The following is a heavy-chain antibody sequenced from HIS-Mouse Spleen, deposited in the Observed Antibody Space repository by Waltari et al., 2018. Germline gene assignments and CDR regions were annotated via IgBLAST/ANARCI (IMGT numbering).Heavy chain of an antibody. CDR3: AREIPYSSSWYDWYFDL. Sequence: QLQLQESGPGLVKPSETLSLTCTVSGGSISSSSYYWGWIRQPQGKGLEWIGSIYYGGSTYYTPSLKSRVTISVDTSRNQFSVKLSSVTAADTAVYYCAREIPYSSSWYDWYFDLWGRGTLVTVSS. CDR2: IYYGGST. D-gene: IGHD6-13*01. CDR1: GGSISSSSYY. V-gene: IGHV4-39*07. J-gene: IGHJ2*01.